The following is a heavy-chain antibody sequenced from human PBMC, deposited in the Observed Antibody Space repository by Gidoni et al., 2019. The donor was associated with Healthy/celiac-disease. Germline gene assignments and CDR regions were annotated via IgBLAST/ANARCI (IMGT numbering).Heavy chain of an antibody. CDR1: GSTFTSYA. CDR2: INTNTGNP. Sequence: QVQLVQSGWALKKPGASVKVSCKASGSTFTSYAMNWVRQAPGQGLEWMGWINTNTGNPTYAQGFTGRFVFSLDTSVSTADLQISSLKAEDTAVYYCARGPWGWYRDNWFDPWGQGTLVTVSS. D-gene: IGHD6-19*01. CDR3: ARGPWGWYRDNWFDP. V-gene: IGHV7-4-1*02. J-gene: IGHJ5*02.